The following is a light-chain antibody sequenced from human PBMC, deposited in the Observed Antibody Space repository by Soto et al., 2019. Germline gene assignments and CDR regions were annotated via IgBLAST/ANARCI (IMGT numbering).Light chain of an antibody. CDR2: WAS. CDR1: QSVLYSSNNKTY. CDR3: QQYYSTPWT. Sequence: DIVMTQSPDSLAVSLGERATINCKSSQSVLYSSNNKTYLAWYQQKPGQPPKVLIYWASTRESGVPDRFSGSESGTDFTLTISSLQAEDVAVYYCQQYYSTPWTFGQGTKVEIK. V-gene: IGKV4-1*01. J-gene: IGKJ1*01.